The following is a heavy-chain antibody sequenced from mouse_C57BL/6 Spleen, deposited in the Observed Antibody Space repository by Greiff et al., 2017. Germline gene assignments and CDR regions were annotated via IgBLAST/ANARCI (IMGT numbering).Heavy chain of an antibody. J-gene: IGHJ2*01. CDR3: ARGRSHCDY. V-gene: IGHV3-6*01. CDR1: GYSITSGYY. Sequence: DVKLQESGPGLVKPSQSLSLTCSVTGYSITSGYYWNWIRQFPGNKLEWMGYISYDGSNNYNPSLKNRISITRDTSKNQFFLKLNSVTTEDTATYYCARGRSHCDYWGQGTTLTVSS. CDR2: ISYDGSN.